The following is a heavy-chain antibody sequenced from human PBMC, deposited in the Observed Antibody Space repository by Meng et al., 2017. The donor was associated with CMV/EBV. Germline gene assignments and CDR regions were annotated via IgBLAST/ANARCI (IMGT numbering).Heavy chain of an antibody. J-gene: IGHJ4*02. CDR2: IYTNESS. CDR3: ARAMSIAAARCFDY. V-gene: IGHV4-4*07. Sequence: QVQLQESGPGLVKPSETLSLTCTVSGGSISSYYWNWSRQCEGQGQDLIWLIYTNESSNTNPSPTRRGTMSVDVYKYKFPLTLSSGTAAATAVYDYARAMSIAAARCFDYWGQGTLVTVSS. CDR1: GGSISSYY. D-gene: IGHD6-13*01.